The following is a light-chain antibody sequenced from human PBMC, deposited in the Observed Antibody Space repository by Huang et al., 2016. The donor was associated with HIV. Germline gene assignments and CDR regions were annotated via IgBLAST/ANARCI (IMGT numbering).Light chain of an antibody. CDR2: AGS. CDR3: HQYHSHPIT. CDR1: QGIDDY. Sequence: DIQMTQSPSSLSASVGDRVTITCRASQGIDDYLAWLQQKPGKAPRSLIYAGSSLQDGVPSKFSGSGSGTDFTLTISDLQPEDFATYYYHQYHSHPITFGQGTRL. V-gene: IGKV1-16*02. J-gene: IGKJ5*01.